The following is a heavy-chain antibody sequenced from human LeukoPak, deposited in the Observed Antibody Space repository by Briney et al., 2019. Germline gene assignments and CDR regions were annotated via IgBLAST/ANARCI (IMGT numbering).Heavy chain of an antibody. CDR1: GFTFSDYA. CDR2: ISTSGGST. J-gene: IGHJ4*02. V-gene: IGHV3-23*01. CDR3: AKTGYGDMYYFDY. Sequence: PGGSLRLSCAASGFTFSDYAMTWVRQAPGKGLEWVSAISTSGGSTNYADSVKGRFTISRDNSKNTLYLQMNSLRAEDTAVYYCAKTGYGDMYYFDYWGQGTLVTVSS. D-gene: IGHD4-17*01.